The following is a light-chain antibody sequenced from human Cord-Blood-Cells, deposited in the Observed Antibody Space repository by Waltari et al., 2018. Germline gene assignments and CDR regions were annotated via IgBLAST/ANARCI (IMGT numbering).Light chain of an antibody. CDR3: SSYTGSITVV. CDR2: DVS. Sequence: QSALTHPASVSGSPGQSITISCSGPSSDVGGYNYVSWYQQHPGKAPTLMMYDVSNRPSGVSNRFSGSKSGNTASLTISGLQAEDEADYYCSSYTGSITVVFGGGTRLTV. V-gene: IGLV2-14*01. J-gene: IGLJ2*01. CDR1: SSDVGGYNY.